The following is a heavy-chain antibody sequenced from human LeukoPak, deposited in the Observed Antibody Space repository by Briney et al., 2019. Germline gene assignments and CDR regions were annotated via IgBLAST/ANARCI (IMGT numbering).Heavy chain of an antibody. Sequence: PSETLSLTCTVFGGSISSSVYLWAWVRQSPGKGLELIGSIHYSGSTHYNPSLKSRVTIAVDTSKNQFSLNLRSVTAADTAVYYCLRSHGAYWGQGTLVTVSS. V-gene: IGHV4-39*01. CDR3: LRSHGAY. CDR1: GGSISSSVYL. CDR2: IHYSGST. D-gene: IGHD3-10*01. J-gene: IGHJ4*02.